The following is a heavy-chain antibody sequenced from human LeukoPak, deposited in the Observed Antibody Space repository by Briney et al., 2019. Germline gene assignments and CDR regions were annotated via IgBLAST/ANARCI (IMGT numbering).Heavy chain of an antibody. CDR1: GGSISSSSYY. CDR2: IYYSGST. CDR3: ARTPSDGDPYYFDY. V-gene: IGHV4-31*03. J-gene: IGHJ4*02. Sequence: SETLSLTCTLSGGSISSSSYYWSWIRQHPGKGLEWIGYIYYSGSTYYNPSLKSRVTISVDTSKNQFSLKLSSVTAADTAVYYCARTPSDGDPYYFDYWGQGTLVTVSS. D-gene: IGHD4-17*01.